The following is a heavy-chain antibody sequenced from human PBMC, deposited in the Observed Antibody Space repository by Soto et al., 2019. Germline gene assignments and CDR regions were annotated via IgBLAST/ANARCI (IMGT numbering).Heavy chain of an antibody. CDR3: IRGRRPISNGTGAS. J-gene: IGHJ5*02. CDR1: GVIFKRYW. CDR2: IYNDGTYS. Sequence: AGSLRLSCTASGVIFKRYWMHWIRQSPGKGLVWISRIYNDGTYSDYADSVSGRFTISRDNINDTLYLQMNNLRAEESGLYSCIRGRRPISNGTGASWGQGTNGTVYS. D-gene: IGHD3-10*01. V-gene: IGHV3-74*01.